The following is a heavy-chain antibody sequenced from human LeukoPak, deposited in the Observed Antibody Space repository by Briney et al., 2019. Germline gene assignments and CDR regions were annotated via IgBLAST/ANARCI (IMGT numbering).Heavy chain of an antibody. CDR1: GGTFSNHA. CDR2: IIPIFDSA. V-gene: IGHV1-69*13. CDR3: ASGACSRTSCYSLDY. J-gene: IGHJ4*02. Sequence: SVKVSCKASGGTFSNHAISWVRQAPGQGPEWMGGIIPIFDSAGYARKFQDRITIIADGSTNTAYMELYSLRPEDTAVYYCASGACSRTSCYSLDYWGQGTLVTVPS. D-gene: IGHD2-2*01.